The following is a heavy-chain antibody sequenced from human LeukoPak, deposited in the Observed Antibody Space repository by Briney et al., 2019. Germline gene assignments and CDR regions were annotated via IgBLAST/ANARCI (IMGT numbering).Heavy chain of an antibody. CDR1: GYIFINYW. J-gene: IGHJ5*02. CDR2: IYPGDSDT. Sequence: GSSLQISCKGSGYIFINYWIGWVRQMPGKGLEWMGIIYPGDSDTRYRPSFQGQVTISADKSISTAYLQWSSLKASDTAIYYCARLRGLVGYNWFDPWGQGTLVSVSS. CDR3: ARLRGLVGYNWFDP. D-gene: IGHD3-10*01. V-gene: IGHV5-51*01.